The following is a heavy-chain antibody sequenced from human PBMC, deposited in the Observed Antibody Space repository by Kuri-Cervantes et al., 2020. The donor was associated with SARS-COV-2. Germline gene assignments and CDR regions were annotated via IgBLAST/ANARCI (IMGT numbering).Heavy chain of an antibody. V-gene: IGHV2-5*01. CDR2: IYWNEDK. CDR1: GFSLRTYRMG. CDR3: ARYFWSGYYYFDY. Sequence: SGPTLVKPTQTLTLTCTFSGFSLRTYRMGVGWVRQPPGKAVELLALIYWNEDKRYSPSLKSSRTITKDTSKNQVVLTMTNMDPVDTATYYCARYFWSGYYYFDYWGQGTLVPSPQ. D-gene: IGHD3-3*01. J-gene: IGHJ4*02.